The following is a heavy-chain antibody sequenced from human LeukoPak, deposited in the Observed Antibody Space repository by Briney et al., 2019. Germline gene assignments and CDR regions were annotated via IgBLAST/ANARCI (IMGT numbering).Heavy chain of an antibody. J-gene: IGHJ3*02. CDR3: ARCPSLQLERRAFDI. CDR1: GGSISSYY. Sequence: PSETPSLTCTVSGGSISSYYWSWIRQPPGKGLEWIGYIYYSGSTNYNPSLKSRVTISVDTSKNQFSLKLSSVTAADTAVYYCARCPSLQLERRAFDIWGQGTMVTVSS. V-gene: IGHV4-59*12. D-gene: IGHD1-1*01. CDR2: IYYSGST.